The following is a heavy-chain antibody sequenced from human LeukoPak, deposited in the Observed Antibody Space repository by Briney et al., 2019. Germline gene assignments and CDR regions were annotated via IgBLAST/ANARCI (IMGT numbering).Heavy chain of an antibody. CDR1: GGSISSSSAY. CDR2: IYYRKNT. CDR3: ASPRGFSYGYFDY. V-gene: IGHV4-39*01. Sequence: SETLSLTCTVSGGSISSSSAYWGWIRQPPGKGLEWIGSIYYRKNTYYNPSLKSRVTISADTSKNQFSLTLGSVSATDTAVYYCASPRGFSYGYFDYWGQGTLVTVSS. J-gene: IGHJ4*02. D-gene: IGHD5-18*01.